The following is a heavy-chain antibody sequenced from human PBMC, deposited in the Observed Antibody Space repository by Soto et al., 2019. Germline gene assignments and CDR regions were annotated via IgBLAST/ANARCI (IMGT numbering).Heavy chain of an antibody. D-gene: IGHD5-12*01. CDR3: AKGGHDSPFDY. CDR2: ISGNGDET. J-gene: IGHJ4*02. Sequence: EVQLLESGGGLVQPGGSLRLSCAVSGITFGRFAMTWVRQAPGEGLEWVSTISGNGDETFYADSGKGRFTISRDNSRNTVFLHMNSMRVEDTAIYYCAKGGHDSPFDYWGLGTLVTVSS. V-gene: IGHV3-23*01. CDR1: GITFGRFA.